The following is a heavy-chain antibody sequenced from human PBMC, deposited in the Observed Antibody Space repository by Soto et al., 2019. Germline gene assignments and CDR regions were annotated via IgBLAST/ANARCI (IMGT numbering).Heavy chain of an antibody. D-gene: IGHD3-10*01. CDR2: IYSGGST. CDR3: ARELYFGTGSQNAFDY. CDR1: GFTVSSKY. J-gene: IGHJ4*02. Sequence: EVQLVESGGGLVQPGGSLRLSCAASGFTVSSKYMSWVRQTPGKGLEWVSVIYSGGSTYYADSVKGRFTISRDNSNNTVHLQMNSLRAEDSAVYFCARELYFGTGSQNAFDYWGQGTLVTVSS. V-gene: IGHV3-66*01.